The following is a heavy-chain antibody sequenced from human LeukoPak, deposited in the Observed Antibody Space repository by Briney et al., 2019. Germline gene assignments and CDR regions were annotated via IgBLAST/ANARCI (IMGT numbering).Heavy chain of an antibody. CDR3: ARDNAVVTRNSDY. D-gene: IGHD4-23*01. CDR1: GYTFSSYG. Sequence: ASVRVSCKASGYTFSSYGISWVRQAPGQGLEWMGWISAYNGNRNYAQKLQGRVTMTTDTSTSTAYMELRSLRSDDTAVYYCARDNAVVTRNSDYWGQGTLVTVSS. V-gene: IGHV1-18*01. J-gene: IGHJ4*02. CDR2: ISAYNGNR.